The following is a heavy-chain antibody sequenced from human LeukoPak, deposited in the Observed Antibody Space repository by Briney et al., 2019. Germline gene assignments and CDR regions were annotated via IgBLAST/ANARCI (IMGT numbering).Heavy chain of an antibody. CDR3: ARGVEYYDFWSGYYGSFDY. V-gene: IGHV1-2*02. CDR2: INPNSGGT. Sequence: GASVKVSCKASGDTFGNYGINWVRQAPGQGLEWMGWINPNSGGTNYAQKFQGRVTMTRDTSISTAYMELSRLRSDGTAVYYCARGVEYYDFWSGYYGSFDYWGQGTLVTVSS. CDR1: GDTFGNYG. D-gene: IGHD3-3*01. J-gene: IGHJ4*02.